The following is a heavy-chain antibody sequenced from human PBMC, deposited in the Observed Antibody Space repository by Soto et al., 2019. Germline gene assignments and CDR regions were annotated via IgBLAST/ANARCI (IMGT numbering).Heavy chain of an antibody. Sequence: GGSLRLSCAASGFTFSSYSMNWVRQAPGKGLEWVSYISSSSSTIYYADSVKGRFTTSRDNAKNSLYLQMNSLRDEDTAVYYCAREPPGYCSGGSCSEGVWGQGTTVTVSS. V-gene: IGHV3-48*02. D-gene: IGHD2-15*01. CDR2: ISSSSSTI. CDR3: AREPPGYCSGGSCSEGV. J-gene: IGHJ6*02. CDR1: GFTFSSYS.